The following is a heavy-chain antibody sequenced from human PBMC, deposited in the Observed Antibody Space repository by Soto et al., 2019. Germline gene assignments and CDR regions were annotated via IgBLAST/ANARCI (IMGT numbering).Heavy chain of an antibody. J-gene: IGHJ4*02. CDR2: IIPIFGTP. D-gene: IGHD5-12*01. CDR1: GVTFSRQD. Sequence: ASVKVSCKASGVTFSRQDMRWVRQAPGRGLEWMGGIIPIFGTPQYAEKFQDSVTITADESTSTAYMELSSLTSEDTAVYYCATNEGRDGYSFDYWGQGTLVTAPQ. V-gene: IGHV1-69*13. CDR3: ATNEGRDGYSFDY.